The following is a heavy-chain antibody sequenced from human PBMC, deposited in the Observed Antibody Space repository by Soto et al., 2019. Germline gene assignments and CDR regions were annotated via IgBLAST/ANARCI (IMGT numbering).Heavy chain of an antibody. CDR3: ARGGVVVTKSEYF. CDR1: GGATSSGRYS. CDR2: LYDSGTT. V-gene: IGHV4-31*03. J-gene: IGHJ1*01. Sequence: SETLSLTSTVSGGATSSGRYSWSWNPKRPGEGQERNGYLYDSGTTYYNPSLKSRVTISLDTSKNQFSLKLNSVTAADTAVYYCARGGVVVTKSEYF. D-gene: IGHD3-22*01.